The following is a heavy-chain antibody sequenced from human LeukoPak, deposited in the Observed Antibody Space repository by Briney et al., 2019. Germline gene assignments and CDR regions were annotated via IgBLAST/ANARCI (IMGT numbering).Heavy chain of an antibody. CDR3: ARDQYYYDSSGYFNY. CDR1: GFTFSSYG. J-gene: IGHJ4*02. CDR2: ISYDGSNK. Sequence: GGSLRLSCAASGFTFSSYGMHWVRQAPGKGLEWVAVISYDGSNKYYADSVKGRFTISRDNSKNTLYLQMNSLRAEDTAVYHCARDQYYYDSSGYFNYWGQGTLVTVSS. V-gene: IGHV3-30*19. D-gene: IGHD3-22*01.